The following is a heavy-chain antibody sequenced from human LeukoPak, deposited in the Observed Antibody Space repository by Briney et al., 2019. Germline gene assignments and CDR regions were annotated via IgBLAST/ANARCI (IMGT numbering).Heavy chain of an antibody. CDR1: GYTFTSYG. D-gene: IGHD6-13*01. J-gene: IGHJ5*02. V-gene: IGHV1-18*04. Sequence: ASVKVSCTASGYTFTSYGISWVRPAPGQGLEWMGWISAYNGNTNYAQKLQGRVTMTTDTSTSTAYMELRSLRSDDTAVYYCARDGTYYARKDSSWYWFDPWGQGTLVTVSS. CDR3: ARDGTYYARKDSSWYWFDP. CDR2: ISAYNGNT.